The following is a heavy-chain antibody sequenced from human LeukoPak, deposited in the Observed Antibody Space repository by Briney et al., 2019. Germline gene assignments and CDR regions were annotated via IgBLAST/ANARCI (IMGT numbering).Heavy chain of an antibody. CDR2: IYYTGST. J-gene: IGHJ5*02. CDR3: AGSYYYGSGSYFWFDP. Sequence: SETLSLTCTVSDGSINGYYWSWIRQSPGKGLESLGYIYYTGSTNYNPSLKSRVTISVDTSKNQFSLKLSSVTAADTAVYYCAGSYYYGSGSYFWFDPWGQGTLVTVSS. V-gene: IGHV4-59*01. CDR1: DGSINGYY. D-gene: IGHD3-10*01.